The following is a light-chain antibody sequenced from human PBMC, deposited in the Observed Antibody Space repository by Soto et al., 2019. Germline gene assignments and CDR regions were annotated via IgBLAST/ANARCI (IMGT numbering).Light chain of an antibody. V-gene: IGKV1-12*01. CDR1: RGVSSW. CDR3: QQANSFPIT. J-gene: IGKJ5*01. CDR2: AAS. Sequence: DIQMTQSPSSVSADVGDRVTITCRASRGVSSWLAWYQQKPGKAPKLLIYAASSLQSGVPSRFSGSGSVTDFTLSISSLQPEDFATYYCQQANSFPITYDQRTRLGIK.